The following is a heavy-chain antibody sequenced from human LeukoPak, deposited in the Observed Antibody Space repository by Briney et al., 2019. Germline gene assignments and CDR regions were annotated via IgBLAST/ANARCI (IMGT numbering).Heavy chain of an antibody. D-gene: IGHD5-18*01. CDR1: GFTFSSHG. J-gene: IGHJ4*02. CDR3: AKDRSYQVYYFDS. CDR2: IRYDGTNR. V-gene: IGHV3-30*02. Sequence: GGSLRLSCAASGFTFSSHGMHWVRQAPGKGLEWVAFIRYDGTNRYYADSVEGRFSISRDNSKNTLYLQLNSLGAEDTAVYYCAKDRSYQVYYFDSWGQGTLVTVSS.